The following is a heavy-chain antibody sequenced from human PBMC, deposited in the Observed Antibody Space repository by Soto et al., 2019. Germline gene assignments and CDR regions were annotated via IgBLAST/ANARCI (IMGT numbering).Heavy chain of an antibody. CDR3: ASHYDSSGDYYRGLDY. J-gene: IGHJ4*02. V-gene: IGHV1-69*12. D-gene: IGHD3-22*01. CDR2: IIPIFGTA. CDR1: GGTFSSYA. Sequence: QVQLVQSGAEVKKPGSSVKVSCKASGGTFSSYAISWVRQAPGQGLEWMGGIIPIFGTADYAQKFQGRVKITADESTGTAYMELSSLRSEDTAVYYCASHYDSSGDYYRGLDYWGQGTLVTVSS.